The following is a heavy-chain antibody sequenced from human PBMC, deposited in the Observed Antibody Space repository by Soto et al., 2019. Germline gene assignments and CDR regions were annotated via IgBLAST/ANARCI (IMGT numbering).Heavy chain of an antibody. CDR3: ARVPPXNWNXDDYYYYGMDV. CDR2: IYHSGST. Sequence: QVQLQESGPGXVXPXXXXSLTXAVSGGXIXSSNWWSWVRQPPGKGLEWVGEIYHSGSTNYNPSLKSRVTISVDKSKNQFSLKLSSVTAADTAVYYCARVPPXNWNXDDYYYYGMDVWGQGTTVTVSS. CDR1: GGXIXSSNW. D-gene: IGHD1-20*01. J-gene: IGHJ6*02. V-gene: IGHV4-4*02.